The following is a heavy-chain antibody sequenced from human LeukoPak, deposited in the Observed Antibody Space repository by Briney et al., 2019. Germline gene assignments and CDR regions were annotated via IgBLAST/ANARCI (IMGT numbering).Heavy chain of an antibody. D-gene: IGHD6-19*01. V-gene: IGHV3-64*01. J-gene: IGHJ4*02. Sequence: GGSLRLSCAASGFTFSSYEMNWVRQAPGKGLEYVSAISSNGGSTYYANSVKGRFTISRDNSKNTLYLQMGSLRAEDMAVYYCARDDSAVAGNVVFWGQGTLVTVSS. CDR2: ISSNGGST. CDR1: GFTFSSYE. CDR3: ARDDSAVAGNVVF.